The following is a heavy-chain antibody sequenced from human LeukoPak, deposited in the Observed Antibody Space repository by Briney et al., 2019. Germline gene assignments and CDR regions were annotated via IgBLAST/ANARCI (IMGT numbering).Heavy chain of an antibody. Sequence: ASVKVSCKASGYTFTSYAMNWVRQAPGQGLEWMGWISAYNGNTNYAQKLQGRVTMTTDTSTSTAYMELRSLRSDDTAVYYCARVPRGLTSSSDYWGQGTLVTVSS. V-gene: IGHV1-18*01. CDR1: GYTFTSYA. CDR2: ISAYNGNT. J-gene: IGHJ4*02. D-gene: IGHD3-10*01. CDR3: ARVPRGLTSSSDY.